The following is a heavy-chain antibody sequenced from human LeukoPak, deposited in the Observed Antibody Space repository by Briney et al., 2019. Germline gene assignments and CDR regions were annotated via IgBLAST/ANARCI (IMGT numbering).Heavy chain of an antibody. V-gene: IGHV3-66*01. CDR3: AKGLWGATARVDDY. CDR1: GFTVSSDY. CDR2: IYKGGST. Sequence: GGSLRLSCAASGFTVSSDYMSWVRQAPGKGLEWVSVIYKGGSTYHADSVKDRFTISRDNSNNTLYLQMNSLRAEDTAVYYCAKGLWGATARVDDYWGQGTLVTVSS. D-gene: IGHD1-26*01. J-gene: IGHJ4*02.